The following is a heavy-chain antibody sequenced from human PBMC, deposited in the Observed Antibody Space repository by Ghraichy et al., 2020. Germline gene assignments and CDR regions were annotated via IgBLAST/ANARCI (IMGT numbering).Heavy chain of an antibody. CDR1: GFAFNKYW. D-gene: IGHD3-22*01. J-gene: IGHJ6*02. Sequence: LNISCAASGFAFNKYWMHWVRQAPGKGLVWVSRIKTDGSDTNYADSVKGRFTIFRDNAKNTLYLQMHSLRAEDTAVYYCARGPPLSMIVGDYFYGMDVWGQGTSVTVSS. V-gene: IGHV3-74*01. CDR2: IKTDGSDT. CDR3: ARGPPLSMIVGDYFYGMDV.